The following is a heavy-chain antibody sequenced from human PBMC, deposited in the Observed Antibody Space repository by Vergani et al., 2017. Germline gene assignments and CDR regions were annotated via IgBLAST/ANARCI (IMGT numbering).Heavy chain of an antibody. CDR1: GYTFTSYG. Sequence: QVQLVQSGAEVKKPGASVKVSCKASGYTFTSYGISWVRQPPGQGLEWMGWISVYNGNTNYAQKLQGRVTMTTDTSTSTAYMELRSLRSDDTAVYYCAREVQSPWVRGVLNWFDPWGQGTLVTVSS. D-gene: IGHD3-10*01. CDR2: ISVYNGNT. CDR3: AREVQSPWVRGVLNWFDP. V-gene: IGHV1-18*01. J-gene: IGHJ5*02.